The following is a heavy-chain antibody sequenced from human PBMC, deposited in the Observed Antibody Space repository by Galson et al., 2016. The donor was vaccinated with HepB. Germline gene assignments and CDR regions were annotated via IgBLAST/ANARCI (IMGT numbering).Heavy chain of an antibody. V-gene: IGHV2-5*02. D-gene: IGHD6-13*01. CDR2: IYWDDDK. Sequence: PALVKPTQTLTLTCSFSGFSFSTTGVAVGWIRQPPGKAPEWLALIYWDDDKRYRPSLESRLTITKDTSRNQVVLTMTNMGPVDTGTYYCAHRRPAAPASYDYWGQGALVTVSS. J-gene: IGHJ4*02. CDR1: GFSFSTTGVA. CDR3: AHRRPAAPASYDY.